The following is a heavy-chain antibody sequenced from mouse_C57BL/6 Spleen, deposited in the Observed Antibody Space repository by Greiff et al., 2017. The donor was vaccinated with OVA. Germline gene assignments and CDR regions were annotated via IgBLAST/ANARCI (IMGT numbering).Heavy chain of an antibody. CDR2: IYPGSGNT. V-gene: IGHV1-76*01. CDR1: GYTFTDYY. Sequence: VQGVESGAELVRPGASVKLSCKASGYTFTDYYINWVKQRPGQGLEWIARIYPGSGNTYYNEKFKGKATLTAEKSSSTAYMQLSSLTSEDSAVYFCARRDFDVWGTGTTVTVSS. CDR3: ARRDFDV. J-gene: IGHJ1*03.